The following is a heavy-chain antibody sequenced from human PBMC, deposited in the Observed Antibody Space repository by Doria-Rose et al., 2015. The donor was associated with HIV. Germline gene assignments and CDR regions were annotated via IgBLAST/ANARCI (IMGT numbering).Heavy chain of an antibody. V-gene: IGHV4-59*01. CDR3: ARVLSGTYDY. D-gene: IGHD1-26*01. Sequence: VQLQESGPGLVKPSETLSLTCSVSGDSISHYYWSWIRQPPGKGLEYIGDIFYTVSTNYSPSLKSRVSMSIDTSKNKFSLRLSSVTAADTAVYYCARVLSGTYDYWGQGTLVTVSS. J-gene: IGHJ4*02. CDR2: IFYTVST. CDR1: GDSISHYY.